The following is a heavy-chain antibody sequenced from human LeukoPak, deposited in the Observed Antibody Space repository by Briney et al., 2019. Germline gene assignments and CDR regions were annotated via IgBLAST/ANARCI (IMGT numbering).Heavy chain of an antibody. D-gene: IGHD4-17*01. CDR3: ARGDFHDDYGDYPFDY. CDR1: GGTFSSYA. CDR2: IIPIFGTA. Sequence: SVKVSCKASGGTFSSYAISWVRQAPGQGLEWMGRIIPIFGTANYAQKFQGRVTITTDESTSTACMELSSLRSEDTAVYYCARGDFHDDYGDYPFDYWGQGTLVTVSS. V-gene: IGHV1-69*05. J-gene: IGHJ4*02.